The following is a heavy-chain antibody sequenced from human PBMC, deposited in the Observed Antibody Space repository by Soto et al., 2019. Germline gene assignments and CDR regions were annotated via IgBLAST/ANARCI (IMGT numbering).Heavy chain of an antibody. CDR3: AKDSISRNRIYDPFDI. J-gene: IGHJ3*02. CDR1: GFTFRSYG. Sequence: GGSLRLSCAASGFTFRSYGIHWVRQAPGKGLEWVALIWFDGSKKYYVDSVKGRFAVSRDNSKNTLYLQMNSLRVEDTAVYYCAKDSISRNRIYDPFDIWGQGTMVTVSS. CDR2: IWFDGSKK. V-gene: IGHV3-33*06. D-gene: IGHD3-3*02.